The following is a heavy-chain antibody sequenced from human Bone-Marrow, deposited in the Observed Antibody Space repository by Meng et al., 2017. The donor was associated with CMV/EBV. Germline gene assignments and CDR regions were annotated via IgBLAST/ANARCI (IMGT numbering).Heavy chain of an antibody. CDR2: IYYSGST. D-gene: IGHD3-22*01. J-gene: IGHJ5*02. V-gene: IGHV4-59*01. Sequence: SETLSLTCTVPGGPISSYYWSWIRQPPGKGLEWIGYIYYSGSTNYNPSLKSRVTLSVDTSKNQFSLKLSAVTAADTAVYYCARDVHYYDSSGYLSRFDPWGQGTLVTVSS. CDR3: ARDVHYYDSSGYLSRFDP. CDR1: GGPISSYY.